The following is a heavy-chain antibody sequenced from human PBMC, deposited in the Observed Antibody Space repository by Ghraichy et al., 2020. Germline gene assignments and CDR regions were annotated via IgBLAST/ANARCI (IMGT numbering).Heavy chain of an antibody. J-gene: IGHJ6*02. Sequence: GESLNISCAASGFTFSSYAMSWVRQAPGKGLEWVSAISGSGGSTYYADSVKGRFTISRDNSKNTLYLQMNSLRAEDTAVYYCAKSRGWSGSDGMDVWGQGTTVTVSS. V-gene: IGHV3-23*01. CDR1: GFTFSSYA. CDR2: ISGSGGST. CDR3: AKSRGWSGSDGMDV. D-gene: IGHD3-3*01.